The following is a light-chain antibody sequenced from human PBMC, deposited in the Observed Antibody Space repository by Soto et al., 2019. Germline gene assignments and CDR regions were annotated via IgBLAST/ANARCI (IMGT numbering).Light chain of an antibody. CDR3: QSYDSSLSGHVV. CDR2: GNS. V-gene: IGLV1-40*01. Sequence: QSVLTQPPSVSGAPGQRVTISCTGSSSNIGAGYDVHWYQQLPGTAPKLLIYGNSNRPSGVPDRFSGSKSGTSASLAITGLQAEDEADYYCQSYDSSLSGHVVFDEVTKLTVL. J-gene: IGLJ2*01. CDR1: SSNIGAGYD.